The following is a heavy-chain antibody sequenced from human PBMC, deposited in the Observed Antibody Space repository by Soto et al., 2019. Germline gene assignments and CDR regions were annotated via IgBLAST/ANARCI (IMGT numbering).Heavy chain of an antibody. J-gene: IGHJ5*02. D-gene: IGHD3-3*01. CDR2: IYYSGST. CDR1: GGSISSSSYY. CDR3: ARQLRFLEGKPFDP. V-gene: IGHV4-39*01. Sequence: SETLSLTCTVSGGSISSSSYYWGWIRQPPGKGLEWIGSIYYSGSTYYNPSLKSRVTISVDTSKNQFSLKLSSVTAADTAVYYCARQLRFLEGKPFDPWGQGTLVNVS.